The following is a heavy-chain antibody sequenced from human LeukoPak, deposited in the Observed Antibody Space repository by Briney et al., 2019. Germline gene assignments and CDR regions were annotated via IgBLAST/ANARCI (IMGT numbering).Heavy chain of an antibody. Sequence: ASVKVSCKASGYTFTSYGISSVRQAPGQGLEWMGWISAYNGNTNYAQKLQGRVTMTTDTSTSTAYMELRSLRSDDTAVYYCARADDYINAFDIWGQGTMVTVSS. V-gene: IGHV1-18*01. J-gene: IGHJ3*02. CDR3: ARADDYINAFDI. CDR2: ISAYNGNT. CDR1: GYTFTSYG. D-gene: IGHD4-11*01.